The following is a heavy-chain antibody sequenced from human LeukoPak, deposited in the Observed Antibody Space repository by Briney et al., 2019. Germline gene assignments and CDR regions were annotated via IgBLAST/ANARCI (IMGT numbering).Heavy chain of an antibody. V-gene: IGHV1-2*02. CDR3: ATEDKYCSGGNCGKF. CDR2: IVPDTGGV. CDR1: GYTFTNYY. Sequence: APVKVSCKTSGYTFTNYYVHWVRQAHGQGLEWMGYIVPDTGGVDYDQRFQGRVAMTRDKSISTVYMELTSLKSDDTAVYYCATEDKYCSGGNCGKFWGQGTLVTVSS. D-gene: IGHD2-15*01. J-gene: IGHJ4*02.